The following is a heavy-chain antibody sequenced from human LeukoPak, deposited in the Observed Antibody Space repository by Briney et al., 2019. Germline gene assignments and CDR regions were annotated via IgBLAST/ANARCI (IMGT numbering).Heavy chain of an antibody. CDR2: IYTSGST. Sequence: KASQTLSLTCTVSGGSISSGSYYWSWIRQPAGKGLEWIGRIYTSGSTNYNPSLKSRVTISVDTSKNQFSLKLSSVTAADTAVYYCARTPYYDFWSGYPYYFDYWGQGTLVTVSS. D-gene: IGHD3-3*01. CDR3: ARTPYYDFWSGYPYYFDY. J-gene: IGHJ4*02. V-gene: IGHV4-61*02. CDR1: GGSISSGSYY.